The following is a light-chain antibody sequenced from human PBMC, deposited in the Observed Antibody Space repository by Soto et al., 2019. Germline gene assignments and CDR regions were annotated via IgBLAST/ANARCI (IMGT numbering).Light chain of an antibody. Sequence: EIVLTQSPGTLSLSPGARATLACRASQSVSNNYLAWVQQKPGQAPRLLIYDASRRATGIPDRFSGSGSGTDFTLTISRLEPEDFAVYYCLQYGTSHAFGQGNKLEI. CDR1: QSVSNNY. CDR2: DAS. V-gene: IGKV3-20*01. CDR3: LQYGTSHA. J-gene: IGKJ2*01.